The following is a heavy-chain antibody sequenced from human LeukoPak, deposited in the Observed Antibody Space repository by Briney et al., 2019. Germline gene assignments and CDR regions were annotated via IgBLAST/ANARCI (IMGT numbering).Heavy chain of an antibody. CDR1: GFTFSSYA. CDR3: AKGTTYRYFDY. D-gene: IGHD2/OR15-2a*01. Sequence: GGSLRLSCAASGFTFSSYAMTWVRQAPGKGLEWVSAISASGGSTYYADSVKGRFTIPRDNSKNTLYLQMNSLRAEDTAVYYCAKGTTYRYFDYWGQGTLVTVSS. CDR2: ISASGGST. V-gene: IGHV3-23*01. J-gene: IGHJ4*02.